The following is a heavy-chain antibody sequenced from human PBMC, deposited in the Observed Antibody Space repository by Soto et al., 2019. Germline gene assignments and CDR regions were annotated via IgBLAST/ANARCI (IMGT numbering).Heavy chain of an antibody. Sequence: QVQLQQWGAGLLKPSETLSLTCAVYGGSFSGYYWSWIRQPPGKGLEWIGEINHSGSTNYNPSLRGRVPISVDTSKNQFSLKLSSVTAADTAVYYCATMGSPYCSGGSCYYYWGQGTLVTVSS. CDR2: INHSGST. D-gene: IGHD2-15*01. CDR1: GGSFSGYY. CDR3: ATMGSPYCSGGSCYYY. J-gene: IGHJ4*02. V-gene: IGHV4-34*01.